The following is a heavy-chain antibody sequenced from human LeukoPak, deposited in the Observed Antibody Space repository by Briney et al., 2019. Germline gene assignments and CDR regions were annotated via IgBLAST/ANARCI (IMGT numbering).Heavy chain of an antibody. CDR2: IRYDGSDE. D-gene: IGHD2-21*01. CDR1: GFTFNTHG. J-gene: IGHJ4*02. CDR3: AKDEHPK. V-gene: IGHV3-30*02. Sequence: PGGSLRLSCATSGFTFNTHGMHWVRHAPGKGLEWVAFIRYDGSDEYYGDSVKGRFTISRDNSKNTLYLQMNSLRLEDTAMYYCAKDEHPKGGQGTLVTVSS.